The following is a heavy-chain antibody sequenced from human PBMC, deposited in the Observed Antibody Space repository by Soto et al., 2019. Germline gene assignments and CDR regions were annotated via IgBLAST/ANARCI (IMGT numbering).Heavy chain of an antibody. V-gene: IGHV1-69*13. J-gene: IGHJ4*02. CDR2: IIPIFGTA. Sequence: GASVKVSCKASGGTFSSCAISWVRQAPGKGLEWMGGIIPIFGTANYAQKFQGRVTITADESTSTAYMELSSLRSEDTAVYYCAREFSGSYTNYFDYWGQGTLVTVSS. D-gene: IGHD1-26*01. CDR1: GGTFSSCA. CDR3: AREFSGSYTNYFDY.